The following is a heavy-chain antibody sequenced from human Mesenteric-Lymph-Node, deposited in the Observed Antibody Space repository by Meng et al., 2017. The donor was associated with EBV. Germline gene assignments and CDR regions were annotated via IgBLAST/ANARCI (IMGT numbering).Heavy chain of an antibody. CDR2: INAGNGNT. Sequence: QVPLVQCGAEVKKPRAPVMICCMASVYPFTSDAMDWWRQETGQRAQWLRWINAGNGNTKYSQKFQGRVTITRDTSASTAYMKLSSVRSEDTAVYYCARYCIGGSCYGPQFDYWGQGTLVTVFS. J-gene: IGHJ4*02. CDR3: ARYCIGGSCYGPQFDY. CDR1: VYPFTSDA. D-gene: IGHD2-15*01. V-gene: IGHV1-3*01.